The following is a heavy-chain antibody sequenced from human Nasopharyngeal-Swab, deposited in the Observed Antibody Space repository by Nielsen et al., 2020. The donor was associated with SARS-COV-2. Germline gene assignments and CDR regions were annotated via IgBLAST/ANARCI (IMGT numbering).Heavy chain of an antibody. CDR3: ASSRPLWAFDI. J-gene: IGHJ3*02. V-gene: IGHV3-74*01. CDR2: INSDGSST. Sequence: PGKGLVGVSRINSDGSSTSYEDAVKGRFTISRDNAKNTLYLQMNSLRAADTAVYYCASSRPLWAFDIWGQGTMVTVSS.